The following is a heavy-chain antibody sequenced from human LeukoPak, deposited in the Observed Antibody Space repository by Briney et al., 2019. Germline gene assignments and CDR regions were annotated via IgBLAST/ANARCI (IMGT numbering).Heavy chain of an antibody. D-gene: IGHD4-11*01. J-gene: IGHJ4*02. Sequence: SVKVSCKASGGTFSSYAISWVRQAPGQGLEWMGGIIPIFGTANYAQKFQGRVTITTDESTSTAYMELSSLRSEDTAVYYCAREGSDYSNNYFDYWGQGTLVTVSS. CDR1: GGTFSSYA. V-gene: IGHV1-69*05. CDR2: IIPIFGTA. CDR3: AREGSDYSNNYFDY.